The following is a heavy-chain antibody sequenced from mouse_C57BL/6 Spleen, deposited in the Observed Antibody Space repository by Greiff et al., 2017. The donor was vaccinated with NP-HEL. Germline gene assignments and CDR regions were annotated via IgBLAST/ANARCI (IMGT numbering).Heavy chain of an antibody. CDR2: ISSGGDYI. V-gene: IGHV5-9-1*02. CDR3: TRASDGYSDY. J-gene: IGHJ2*01. CDR1: GFTFSSYA. Sequence: EVKVVESGEGLVKPGGSLKLSCAASGFTFSSYAMSWVRQTPEKRLEWVAYISSGGDYIYYADTVKGRFTISRDNARNTLYLQMSSLKSEDTAMYYCTRASDGYSDYWGQGTTLTVSS. D-gene: IGHD2-3*01.